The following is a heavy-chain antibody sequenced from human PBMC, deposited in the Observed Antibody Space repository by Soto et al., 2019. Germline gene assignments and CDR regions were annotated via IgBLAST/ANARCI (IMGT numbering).Heavy chain of an antibody. V-gene: IGHV3-21*01. CDR1: GFTFSSYS. D-gene: IGHD2-8*02. Sequence: GGSLRLSCAASGFTFSSYSMNWVRQAPGKGLEWVSSISSSSSYIYYADSVKGRFTISRDNAKNSLYLQMNSLRAEDTAVYYCARMSGLLDYYYYMDVWGKGTTVTVSS. CDR3: ARMSGLLDYYYYMDV. J-gene: IGHJ6*03. CDR2: ISSSSSYI.